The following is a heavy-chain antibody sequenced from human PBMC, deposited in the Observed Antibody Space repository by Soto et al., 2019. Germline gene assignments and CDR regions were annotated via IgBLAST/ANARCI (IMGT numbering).Heavy chain of an antibody. Sequence: GGSLRLSCAASGFTFSNAWMNWVRQAPGKGLEWVGRIKSKTDGGTTDYAAPVKGRFTISRDDSKNTLYLQMNSLKTEDTAVYYCTTGPSSWYDDAFDIWGQGTMVTVSS. CDR3: TTGPSSWYDDAFDI. V-gene: IGHV3-15*07. CDR2: IKSKTDGGTT. J-gene: IGHJ3*02. CDR1: GFTFSNAW. D-gene: IGHD6-13*01.